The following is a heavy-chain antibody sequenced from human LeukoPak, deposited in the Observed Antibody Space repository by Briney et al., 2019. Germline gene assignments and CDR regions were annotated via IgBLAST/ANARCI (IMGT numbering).Heavy chain of an antibody. CDR2: ISSSSSYI. D-gene: IGHD4-17*01. V-gene: IGHV3-21*01. J-gene: IGHJ4*02. CDR1: GFTFSSYS. Sequence: GGSLRLSCAASGFTFSSYSMNWVRQAPGKGLEWVSSISSSSSYIYYADSVKGRFTISKDNAKNSLYLQMNSLRAEDTAVYYCARAGGSTVSHSDYWGQGTLVTISS. CDR3: ARAGGSTVSHSDY.